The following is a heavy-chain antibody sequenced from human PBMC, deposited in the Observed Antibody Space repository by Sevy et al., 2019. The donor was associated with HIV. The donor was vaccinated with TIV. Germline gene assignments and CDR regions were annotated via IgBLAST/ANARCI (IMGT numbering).Heavy chain of an antibody. J-gene: IGHJ3*02. CDR3: AKDRVWELGDAFDI. V-gene: IGHV3-48*03. CDR2: ISNSGTTR. CDR1: GFTFSSYE. Sequence: GGSLRLSCAASGFTFSSYEMNWVRQAPGKGLEWVSYISNSGTTRSYSDSVRGRFTISRDNAGNSLYLQMKSLRAEDTAVYYCAKDRVWELGDAFDIWGQGTMVTVSS. D-gene: IGHD1-26*01.